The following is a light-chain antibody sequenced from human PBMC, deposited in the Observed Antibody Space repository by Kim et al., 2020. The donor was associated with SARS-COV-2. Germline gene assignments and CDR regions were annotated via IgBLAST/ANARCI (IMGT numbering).Light chain of an antibody. V-gene: IGLV3-19*01. Sequence: LGLKVRITCQGDSLRSYYASWYQQKPGPDPVLVIYGKNNRPSGITDRFSGSSSGNTASLTITGAQAEDEADYYCNSRDSSGNPLGVFGGGTQLTVL. J-gene: IGLJ3*02. CDR3: NSRDSSGNPLGV. CDR2: GKN. CDR1: SLRSYY.